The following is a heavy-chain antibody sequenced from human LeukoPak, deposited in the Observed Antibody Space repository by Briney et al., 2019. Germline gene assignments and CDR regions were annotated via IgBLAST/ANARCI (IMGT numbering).Heavy chain of an antibody. V-gene: IGHV4-59*01. CDR1: GGSISGYY. CDR2: IYYSGTT. J-gene: IGHJ4*02. D-gene: IGHD3-16*01. Sequence: PSQTLSLTCTVSGGSISGYYWSWIRQPPGKGLEWIGYIYYSGTTSYNPSLQSRVTISVDTSKNQFSLKLSSVTAADTAVYYCARDRRGGSDMDYWGQGTLVTVSS. CDR3: ARDRRGGSDMDY.